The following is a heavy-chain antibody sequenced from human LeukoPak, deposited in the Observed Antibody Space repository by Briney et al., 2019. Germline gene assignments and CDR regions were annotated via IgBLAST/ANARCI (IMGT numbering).Heavy chain of an antibody. Sequence: PGGSLRLSCAASGFTFSSYWMSWVRQAPGKGLEWVANIKQDGSEKYYVDSVKSRFTISRDNAKNSLYLQMNSLRAEDTAVYYCARVGYCGGDCYPYYFDYWGQGTLVTVSS. CDR1: GFTFSSYW. J-gene: IGHJ4*02. CDR3: ARVGYCGGDCYPYYFDY. V-gene: IGHV3-7*01. CDR2: IKQDGSEK. D-gene: IGHD2-21*01.